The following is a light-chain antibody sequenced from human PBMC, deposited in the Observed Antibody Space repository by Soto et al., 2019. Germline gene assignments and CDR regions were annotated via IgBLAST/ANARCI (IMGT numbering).Light chain of an antibody. CDR1: QSLNSD. V-gene: IGKV3-15*01. CDR3: QQYNSWPLT. Sequence: ETVMTQSPATLSMSPGERATLSCRASQSLNSDLAWYQQKPGQAPRLLIYGASTRATGIPGRFSGSGSVKEFTLTISSLQSEEFAVYYCQQYNSWPLTFGVGTKVDIK. CDR2: GAS. J-gene: IGKJ4*01.